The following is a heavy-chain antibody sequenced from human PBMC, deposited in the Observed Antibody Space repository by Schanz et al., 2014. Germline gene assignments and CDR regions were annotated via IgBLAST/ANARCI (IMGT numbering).Heavy chain of an antibody. V-gene: IGHV3-23*04. CDR2: IGGYASRT. J-gene: IGHJ5*02. D-gene: IGHD3-10*01. CDR3: ARAPPLVRGIAGWFGP. CDR1: GFNFITFA. Sequence: EVHLVESGGGLVQPGGSLRLSCAASGFNFITFAMSWVRQAPGKGPEWVSAIGGYASRTYYADSVKGRFTISRDNSKSTLYLQRNSLRADDTAVYSCARAPPLVRGIAGWFGPWGQGSLVTVSS.